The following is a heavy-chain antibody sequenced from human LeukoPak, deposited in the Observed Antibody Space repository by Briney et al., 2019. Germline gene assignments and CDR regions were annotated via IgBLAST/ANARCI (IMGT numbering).Heavy chain of an antibody. D-gene: IGHD2-2*01. CDR1: GGSISSSSYY. CDR2: IYYSGST. J-gene: IGHJ4*02. V-gene: IGHV4-39*07. Sequence: SETLSLTCTVSGGSISSSSYYWGWIRQPPGKGLEWIGSIYYSGSTYYNPSLKSRVTISVDTSKNQFSLNLSSVTAADAAVYFCARDEGSSYPFDYWGQGTLVTVSS. CDR3: ARDEGSSYPFDY.